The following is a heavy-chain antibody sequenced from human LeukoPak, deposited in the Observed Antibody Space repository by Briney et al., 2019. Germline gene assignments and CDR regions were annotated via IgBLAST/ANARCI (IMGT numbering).Heavy chain of an antibody. CDR2: IHYSGST. V-gene: IGHV4-59*01. Sequence: PSETLSLTCTVSGGSISSYYWSWIRQPPGKGLEWIGYIHYSGSTNYNPSLKSRVTISVDTSKNQFSLKLTSVTAADTAVYYCARTSSAGWFDSWGQGTLVTVSS. CDR3: ARTSSAGWFDS. J-gene: IGHJ5*01. D-gene: IGHD6-25*01. CDR1: GGSISSYY.